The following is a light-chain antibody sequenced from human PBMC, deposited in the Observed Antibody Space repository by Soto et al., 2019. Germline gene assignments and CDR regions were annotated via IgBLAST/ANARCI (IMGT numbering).Light chain of an antibody. J-gene: IGLJ1*01. CDR2: EVS. Sequence: SVLTQPASVSGSPGQSITISCTGTSSDVGSYNYVSWYQQHPGKAPKLMIYEVSKRPSGVPDRFSGSKSGFTASLTVSGLQAEDEADYYCSSYAGSNNPYVFGTGTKVTVL. CDR1: SSDVGSYNY. CDR3: SSYAGSNNPYV. V-gene: IGLV2-8*01.